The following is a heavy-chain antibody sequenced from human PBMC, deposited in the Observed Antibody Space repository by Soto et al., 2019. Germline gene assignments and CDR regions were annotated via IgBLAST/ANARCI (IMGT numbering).Heavy chain of an antibody. CDR1: GFTFSSYS. J-gene: IGHJ6*02. D-gene: IGHD3-22*01. Sequence: GGSLRLSCAASGFTFSSYSMNWVRQAPGKGLEWVSYISSSSSTIYYADPVKGRFTISRDNAKNSLYLQMNSLRDEDTAVYYCARDAQYYYYDSSGYPTHYYYYYGMDVWGQGTTVTVSS. CDR2: ISSSSSTI. V-gene: IGHV3-48*02. CDR3: ARDAQYYYYDSSGYPTHYYYYYGMDV.